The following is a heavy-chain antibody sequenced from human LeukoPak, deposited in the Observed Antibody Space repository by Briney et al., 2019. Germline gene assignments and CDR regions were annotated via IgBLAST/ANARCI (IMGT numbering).Heavy chain of an antibody. CDR2: IYYSGST. J-gene: IGHJ5*02. CDR3: ARVYVNPYGWFDP. D-gene: IGHD3-16*01. CDR1: GGPISSTSYY. V-gene: IGHV4-39*07. Sequence: PSETLSLTCTVSGGPISSTSYYWGWIRQPPGKGLEWIGSIYYSGSTYYNPSLKSRVTISVDTSKNQFSLKLSSVTAADTAVYYCARVYVNPYGWFDPWGQGTLVTVSS.